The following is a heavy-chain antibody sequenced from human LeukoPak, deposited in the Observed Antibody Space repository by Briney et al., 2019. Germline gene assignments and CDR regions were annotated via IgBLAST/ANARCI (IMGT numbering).Heavy chain of an antibody. V-gene: IGHV2-5*01. J-gene: IGHJ3*02. Sequence: SGPTLVHPTQTLTLTCTFSGFSLSTSGVGVGWIRQPPGKALEWLALIYWNDDKRYSPSLKSRLTITKDTSKNQVVLTMTNMDPVDTATYYCAHGAIYCTNGVCHNPNDAYAFDIWGQGTMVTVSS. CDR1: GFSLSTSGVG. D-gene: IGHD2-8*01. CDR3: AHGAIYCTNGVCHNPNDAYAFDI. CDR2: IYWNDDK.